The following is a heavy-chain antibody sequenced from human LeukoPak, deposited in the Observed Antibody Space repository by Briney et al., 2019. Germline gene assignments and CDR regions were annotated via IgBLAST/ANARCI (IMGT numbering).Heavy chain of an antibody. J-gene: IGHJ4*02. Sequence: SETLSLTCTVSGGSVSSSSYYWGWIRQPPGKGLEWIGSVYYSGSTYYNPSLKSRVTISVDTSKNRFSLKMSSVTAADTTLFYCARHRGGSSPSVFDSWGQGTLVTVSS. CDR2: VYYSGST. D-gene: IGHD2-15*01. CDR3: ARHRGGSSPSVFDS. CDR1: GGSVSSSSYY. V-gene: IGHV4-39*01.